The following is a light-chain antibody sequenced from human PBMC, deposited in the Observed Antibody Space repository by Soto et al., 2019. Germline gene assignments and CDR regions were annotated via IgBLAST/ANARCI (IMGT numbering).Light chain of an antibody. J-gene: IGKJ5*01. CDR1: QNIGSRY. CDR3: QQYGTSVLVS. CDR2: GAS. V-gene: IGKV3-20*01. Sequence: VLTPAPGALSLSPGERATLSCRASQNIGSRYLAWYQQKSGQAPRLLIYGASSRATGIPDRFTGSGSGTDFTLTISRLEPEDFAVYYCQQYGTSVLVSFGQGTRLEIK.